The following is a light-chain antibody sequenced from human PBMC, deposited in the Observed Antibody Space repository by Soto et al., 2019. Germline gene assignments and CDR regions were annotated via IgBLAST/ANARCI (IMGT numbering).Light chain of an antibody. Sequence: ENVLTQSPGTLSLSPGERATLSCRASQSVTSSYLAWYQQKPGQAPRLLIYSASSRATGVPDRFSGSGSATDFTLTISRLEPEDSAVYYCQQYGSSPTWTFGQGTKVEIK. CDR3: QQYGSSPTWT. V-gene: IGKV3-20*01. CDR2: SAS. J-gene: IGKJ1*01. CDR1: QSVTSSY.